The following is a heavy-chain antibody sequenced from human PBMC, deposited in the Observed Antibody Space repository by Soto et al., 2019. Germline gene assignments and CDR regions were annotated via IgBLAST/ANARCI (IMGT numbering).Heavy chain of an antibody. D-gene: IGHD4-17*01. Sequence: DVQLVESGGGLVQPSGSLRLSCSASGFDFSAFEMNWVRQPPGEGLEWVSYISGSSSSIFYAVSVKGRFTISRDNAKDSLFLQMDSLRVEDTALYYCAREGPYGKYDYWGQGTLVTVSS. CDR3: AREGPYGKYDY. J-gene: IGHJ4*02. CDR1: GFDFSAFE. CDR2: ISGSSSSI. V-gene: IGHV3-48*03.